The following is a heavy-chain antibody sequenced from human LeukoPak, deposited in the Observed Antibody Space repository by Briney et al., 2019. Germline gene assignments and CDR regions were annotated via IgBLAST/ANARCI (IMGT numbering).Heavy chain of an antibody. V-gene: IGHV4-59*01. CDR3: ARGSDHYDCSGYRYFDL. Sequence: SETLSLTCTVSGGSIRSYFWSWIRQPPGKGLEWIGYIYYSGGTNYNPSLKSRVTISVDTSKNQFSLKLSSVTAADTAVYYCARGSDHYDCSGYRYFDLWGRGTLATVSS. D-gene: IGHD3-22*01. J-gene: IGHJ2*01. CDR2: IYYSGGT. CDR1: GGSIRSYF.